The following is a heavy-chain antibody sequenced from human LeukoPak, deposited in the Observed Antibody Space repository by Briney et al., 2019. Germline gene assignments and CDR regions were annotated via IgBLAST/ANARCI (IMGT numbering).Heavy chain of an antibody. Sequence: GGSLRLSCAASGFTFTTYGMSWVRQAPGKGLEWVSAISGSGGSTYYADSVKGRFTISRDNSKNTLYLQMNSLGAEDTAVYYCAKLGFGESPYYFDYWGQGTLVTVSS. CDR3: AKLGFGESPYYFDY. CDR2: ISGSGGST. CDR1: GFTFTTYG. V-gene: IGHV3-23*01. J-gene: IGHJ4*02. D-gene: IGHD3-10*01.